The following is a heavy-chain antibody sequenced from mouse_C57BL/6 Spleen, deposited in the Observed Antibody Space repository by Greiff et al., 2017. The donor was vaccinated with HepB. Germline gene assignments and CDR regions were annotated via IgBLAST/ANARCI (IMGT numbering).Heavy chain of an antibody. CDR3: ARFYDYWYFDV. CDR2: INYDGSST. J-gene: IGHJ1*03. D-gene: IGHD2-3*01. Sequence: EVKLVESEGGLVQPGSSMKLSCTASGFTFSDYYMAWVRQVPEKGLEWVANINYDGSSTYYLDSLKSRFIISRDNAKNILYLQMSSLKSEDTATYYCARFYDYWYFDVWGTGTTVTVSS. CDR1: GFTFSDYY. V-gene: IGHV5-16*01.